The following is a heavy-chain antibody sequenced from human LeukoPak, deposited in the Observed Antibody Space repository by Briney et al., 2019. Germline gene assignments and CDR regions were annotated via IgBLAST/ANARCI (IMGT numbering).Heavy chain of an antibody. D-gene: IGHD3-22*01. CDR1: GFTFSDYY. V-gene: IGHV3-11*06. J-gene: IGHJ4*02. Sequence: GGSLRLSCAASGFTFSDYYMSWIRQAPGKGLEWVSYISSSSSYPNYADSVKGRFTISRDNAKNSLYLQMNSLRAEDTAVYYCARSPRDYYDSSGLFDYWGQGTLVTVSS. CDR2: ISSSSSYP. CDR3: ARSPRDYYDSSGLFDY.